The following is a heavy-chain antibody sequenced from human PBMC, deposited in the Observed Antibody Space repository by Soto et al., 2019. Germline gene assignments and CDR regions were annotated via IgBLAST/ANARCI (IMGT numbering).Heavy chain of an antibody. CDR2: ITGPGAST. Sequence: RGGSLRLSCAASGVIFTNYAMSWVHQAPGKGLEWVAGITGPGASTYYAASVKGRFTISRDNSKNTLYLQMNSLRADDTAVYYCAKDRIAVIRGGYYGLDVWGQGNAVTVYS. V-gene: IGHV3-23*01. CDR1: GVIFTNYA. D-gene: IGHD3-10*01. J-gene: IGHJ6*02. CDR3: AKDRIAVIRGGYYGLDV.